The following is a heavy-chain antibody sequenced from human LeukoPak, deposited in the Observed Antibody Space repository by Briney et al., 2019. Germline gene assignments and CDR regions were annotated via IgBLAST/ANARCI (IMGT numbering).Heavy chain of an antibody. Sequence: SETLSLICTVSGGSISSYYWSWIRQPAGEGLEWIGRIYTSGNKHHNPSLKSRVTISGDTSKNQFSLKLSSVTAADTAVYYCARDRSDYGGPDYWGQGTLVTVYS. D-gene: IGHD4-23*01. CDR2: IYTSGNK. CDR3: ARDRSDYGGPDY. V-gene: IGHV4-4*07. CDR1: GGSISSYY. J-gene: IGHJ4*02.